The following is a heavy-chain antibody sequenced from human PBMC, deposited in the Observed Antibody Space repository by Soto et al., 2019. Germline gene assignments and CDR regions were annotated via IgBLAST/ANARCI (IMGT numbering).Heavy chain of an antibody. V-gene: IGHV5-51*01. D-gene: IGHD2-2*01. Sequence: PGESLKISCKGSGYSFTSYWIGWVRQMPGKGLEWMGVIYPGDSNTRYSPSFQGQVTISADKSISTAFLQWSSLKASDTAMYHCATLAVSSSANFDHWGQGTLVTVSS. J-gene: IGHJ4*02. CDR1: GYSFTSYW. CDR2: IYPGDSNT. CDR3: ATLAVSSSANFDH.